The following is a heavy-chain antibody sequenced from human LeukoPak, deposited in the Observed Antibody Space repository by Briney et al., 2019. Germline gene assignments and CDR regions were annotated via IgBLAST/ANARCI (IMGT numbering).Heavy chain of an antibody. Sequence: PGGSLRLSCAASAFTFGNYNMIWVRQAPGKGLEWVSSISSSATYIYYADSVKGRFTISRDDAKHSLFLQMNSLRAEDTAVYYCATADLTGYYGGDYWGQGTLVTVSS. D-gene: IGHD3-9*01. CDR1: AFTFGNYN. CDR3: ATADLTGYYGGDY. CDR2: ISSSATYI. J-gene: IGHJ4*02. V-gene: IGHV3-21*01.